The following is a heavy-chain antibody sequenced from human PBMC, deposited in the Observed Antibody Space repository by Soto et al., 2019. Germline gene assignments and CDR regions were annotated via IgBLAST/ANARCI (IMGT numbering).Heavy chain of an antibody. Sequence: RGESLKISCKTSGYGFSNYWICWVRQMRGKGLEWMGIIYPSDSDTRYSPSFRGQVSISADTSTSTAYLQWNSLKASDTAIYYCARREYGLGLWGQGTTVTVSS. J-gene: IGHJ6*02. V-gene: IGHV5-51*01. CDR2: IYPSDSDT. CDR1: GYGFSNYW. CDR3: ARREYGLGL.